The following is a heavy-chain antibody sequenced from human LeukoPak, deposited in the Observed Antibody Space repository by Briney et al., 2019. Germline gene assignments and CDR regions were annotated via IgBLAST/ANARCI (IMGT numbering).Heavy chain of an antibody. CDR2: ISGSGGST. CDR3: AKEVSVSRWLLLGDYFDY. V-gene: IGHV3-23*01. J-gene: IGHJ4*02. Sequence: GGSLRLSCEASGFTFSSYAMSWVRQAPGKGLEWVSAISGSGGSTYYADSVKGRFTISRDNSKNTLYLQMNSLRAEDTAVYYCAKEVSVSRWLLLGDYFDYWGQGTLVTVSS. D-gene: IGHD2-15*01. CDR1: GFTFSSYA.